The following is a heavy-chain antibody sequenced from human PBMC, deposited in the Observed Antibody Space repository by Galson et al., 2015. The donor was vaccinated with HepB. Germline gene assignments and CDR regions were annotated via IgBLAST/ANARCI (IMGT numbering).Heavy chain of an antibody. CDR3: ARQGPAIAAAGTLEYWFDP. CDR2: IDPSDSYT. V-gene: IGHV5-10-1*01. D-gene: IGHD6-13*01. Sequence: QSGAEVKKPGESLRISCKGSGYSFTSYWISWVRQMPGKGLEWMGRIDPSDSYTNYSPSFQGHVTISADKSISTAYLQWSSLKASDTAMYYCARQGPAIAAAGTLEYWFDPWGQGTLVTVSS. J-gene: IGHJ5*02. CDR1: GYSFTSYW.